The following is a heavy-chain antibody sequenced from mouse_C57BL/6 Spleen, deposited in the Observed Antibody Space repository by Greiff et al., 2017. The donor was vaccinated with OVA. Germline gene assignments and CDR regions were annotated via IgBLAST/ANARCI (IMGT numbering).Heavy chain of an antibody. CDR3: ARRGLRGYAMDY. CDR1: GFTFSDYG. D-gene: IGHD2-4*01. V-gene: IGHV5-17*01. J-gene: IGHJ4*01. CDR2: ISSGRSTI. Sequence: EVMLVESGGGLVKPGGSLKLSCAASGFTFSDYGMHWVRQAPEKGLEWVAYISSGRSTIYSAATVKGRFTISRDNAKNTLFLQMTSLRSEDTAMYYWARRGLRGYAMDYWGQGTSVTVSS.